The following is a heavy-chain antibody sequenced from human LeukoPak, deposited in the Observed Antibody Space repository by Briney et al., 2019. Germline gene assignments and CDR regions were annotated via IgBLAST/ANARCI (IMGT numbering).Heavy chain of an antibody. Sequence: SQTLSLTCAVSGGSISSGGYSWRWIRQPPGKGLEWIGSFYYTGSTFYSPSLKSRVTISVDTSKNQFSLKLSSVTAADTAVYYCARRSGTYHAFDIWGQGTMVTVSS. V-gene: IGHV4-30-2*03. CDR3: ARRSGTYHAFDI. J-gene: IGHJ3*02. D-gene: IGHD1-26*01. CDR2: FYYTGST. CDR1: GGSISSGGYS.